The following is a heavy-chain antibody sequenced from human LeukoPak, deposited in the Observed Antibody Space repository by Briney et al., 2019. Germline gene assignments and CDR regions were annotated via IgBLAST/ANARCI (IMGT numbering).Heavy chain of an antibody. CDR1: GFTFSDYY. CDR3: ARARLMINGAFDI. J-gene: IGHJ3*02. CDR2: ISDSGSSI. Sequence: SGGSLSLSCAASGFTFSDYYMNWIRQAPGKGLEWVSYISDSGSSIYYADSVKGRFTISRDNAMNSLYLQMSSLRVEDTAVYYCARARLMINGAFDIWGQGTMVTVSS. V-gene: IGHV3-11*01. D-gene: IGHD3-16*01.